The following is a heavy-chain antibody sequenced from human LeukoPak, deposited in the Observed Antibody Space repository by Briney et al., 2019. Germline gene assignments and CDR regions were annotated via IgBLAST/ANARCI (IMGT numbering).Heavy chain of an antibody. D-gene: IGHD1-1*01. V-gene: IGHV3-23*03. CDR1: GFTFSSYA. CDR3: AKDLDALTPVDAFDI. CDR2: IYIGGST. J-gene: IGHJ3*02. Sequence: QAGGSLRLSCAASGFTFSSYAMSWVRQAPGKGLEWVSVIYIGGSTYYSDSVKGRFTISRDNSKNTLYLQMNSLRAEDTAVYYCAKDLDALTPVDAFDIWGQGTMVTVSS.